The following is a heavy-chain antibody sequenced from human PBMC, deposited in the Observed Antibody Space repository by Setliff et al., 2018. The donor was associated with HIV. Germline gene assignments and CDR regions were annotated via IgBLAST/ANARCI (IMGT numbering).Heavy chain of an antibody. CDR3: TRDLWGDDYYYNNMDV. D-gene: IGHD2-21*02. Sequence: SETLSLTCAVSGYSISSGYYWSWIRQPAGKGLEWIGRIYTSGSTNYNPSLKSRVTMSVDTSKNQFSLKLSSVTAADTAVYYCTRDLWGDDYYYNNMDVWGKGTTVTVSS. J-gene: IGHJ6*03. V-gene: IGHV4-4*07. CDR2: IYTSGST. CDR1: GYSISSGYY.